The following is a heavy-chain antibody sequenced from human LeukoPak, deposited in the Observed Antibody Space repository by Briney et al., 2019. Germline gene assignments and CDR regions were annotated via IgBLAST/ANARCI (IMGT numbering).Heavy chain of an antibody. D-gene: IGHD2-15*01. CDR1: GLTFSSHW. CDR2: ISNNGGYT. Sequence: GGSLRLSCAASGLTFSSHWMHWVRQAPGKGLEWVPAISNNGGYTYYADSVQGRFTISRDNSKSTLCLQMNSLRAEDTAVYYCAKQLGYCSDGSCYFPYWGQGTLVTVSS. CDR3: AKQLGYCSDGSCYFPY. V-gene: IGHV3-23*01. J-gene: IGHJ4*02.